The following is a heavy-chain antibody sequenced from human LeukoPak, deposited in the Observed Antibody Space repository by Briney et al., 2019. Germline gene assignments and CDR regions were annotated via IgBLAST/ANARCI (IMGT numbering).Heavy chain of an antibody. V-gene: IGHV3-7*01. D-gene: IGHD3-10*01. J-gene: IGHJ4*02. Sequence: GGSLRLSCAASGFTFSDYYMSWVRQAPGKGLEWVANIKQDGSEKYYVDSVKGRFTISRDNAKNSLYLQMNSLRAEDTAVYYCARDTSGRLDYWGQGTLVTVSS. CDR2: IKQDGSEK. CDR3: ARDTSGRLDY. CDR1: GFTFSDYY.